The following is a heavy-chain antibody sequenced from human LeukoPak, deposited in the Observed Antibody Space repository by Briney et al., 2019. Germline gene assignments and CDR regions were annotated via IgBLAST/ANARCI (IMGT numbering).Heavy chain of an antibody. J-gene: IGHJ4*02. Sequence: SETLSLTCTVSGGSISSYYWSWLRQPPGKGLEWSGYIYSSGTTNYTPSLITPVTISVDTSKYQFSLKLSSVTAANTAVYYCARVAVAGTEVDYWGQGTLVTVSS. CDR2: IYSSGTT. CDR3: ARVAVAGTEVDY. D-gene: IGHD6-19*01. V-gene: IGHV4-59*08. CDR1: GGSISSYY.